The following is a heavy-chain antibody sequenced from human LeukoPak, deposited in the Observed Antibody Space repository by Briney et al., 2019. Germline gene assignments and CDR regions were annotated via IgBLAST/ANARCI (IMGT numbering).Heavy chain of an antibody. J-gene: IGHJ1*01. D-gene: IGHD6-19*01. Sequence: SQTLSLTCAVSGGSISSGGYSWSWIRQPPGKGLEWIGYIYHSGSTYYNPSLKSRVTISVDRSKNQFSLKLSSVTAADTAVYYCASSPRGAVAARYFQHWGQGTLVTVSS. CDR1: GGSISSGGYS. CDR2: IYHSGST. CDR3: ASSPRGAVAARYFQH. V-gene: IGHV4-30-2*01.